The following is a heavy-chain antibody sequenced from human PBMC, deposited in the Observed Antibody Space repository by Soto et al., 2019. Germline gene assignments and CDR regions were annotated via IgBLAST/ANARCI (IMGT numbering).Heavy chain of an antibody. V-gene: IGHV5-51*01. CDR1: GYSFTSYW. CDR3: ARLSSDYYDSSGYYPYYYYGMDV. D-gene: IGHD3-22*01. J-gene: IGHJ6*02. CDR2: IYPGDSDT. Sequence: GESLKISCDGSGYSFTSYWIGLVLQMPGKGLDWMGIIYPGDSDTRYSPSFQGQVTISADKSISTAYLQWSSLKASDTAMYYCARLSSDYYDSSGYYPYYYYGMDVWGQGTTVTVSS.